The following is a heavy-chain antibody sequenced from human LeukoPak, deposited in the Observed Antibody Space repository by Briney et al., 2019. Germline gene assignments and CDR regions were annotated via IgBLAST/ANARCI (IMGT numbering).Heavy chain of an antibody. CDR2: ISGSGGST. V-gene: IGHV3-23*01. CDR1: GFTFSSYG. Sequence: GGSLRLSCAASGFTFSSYGMSWVRQAPGKGLEWVSAISGSGGSTYYADSVKGRFTISRDNSKNTLYLQMNSLRAEDTAVYYCARGPIIDIVIVPAADDYYYMDVWGKGTTVTVSS. D-gene: IGHD2-2*01. CDR3: ARGPIIDIVIVPAADDYYYMDV. J-gene: IGHJ6*03.